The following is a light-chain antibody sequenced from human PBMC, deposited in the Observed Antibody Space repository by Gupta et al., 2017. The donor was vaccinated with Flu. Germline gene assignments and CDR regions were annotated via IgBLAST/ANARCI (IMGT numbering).Light chain of an antibody. J-gene: IGKJ1*01. V-gene: IGKV1-5*03. CDR3: QQYYSYSSWT. CDR2: QAS. CDR1: QSISTW. Sequence: DIQMTQSPPTLSASVGDRVTITCRASQSISTWFAWYQQKPGKAPKLLIYQASTLESGVPSRFSGSGSGTELTLTISSRQQDDFATYYCQQYYSYSSWTFGQGTKVDIK.